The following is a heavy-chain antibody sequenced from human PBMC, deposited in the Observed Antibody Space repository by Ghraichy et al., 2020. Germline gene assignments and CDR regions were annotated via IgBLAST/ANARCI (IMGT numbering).Heavy chain of an antibody. J-gene: IGHJ6*02. CDR1: GGTFSSYA. D-gene: IGHD1-1*01. V-gene: IGHV1-69*13. CDR2: IIPIFGTA. Sequence: SVKVSCKASGGTFSSYAISWVRQAPGQGLEWMGGIIPIFGTANYAQKFQGRVTIIADESTSTAYMELSSLRSEDTAVYYCARAPFSTTGTTSVSYYYGMDVWGQGTTVTVSS. CDR3: ARAPFSTTGTTSVSYYYGMDV.